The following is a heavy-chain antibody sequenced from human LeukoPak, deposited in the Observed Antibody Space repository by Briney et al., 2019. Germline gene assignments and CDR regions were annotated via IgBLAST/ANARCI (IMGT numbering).Heavy chain of an antibody. CDR3: ARGRMITFGGVSVSTHYYFDY. D-gene: IGHD3-16*02. J-gene: IGHJ4*02. Sequence: SETLSLTCAVYGGSFSGYYWSWIRQPPGKGLEWIGEINHSGSTNYNPSLKSRVTISVDTSKNQFSLKLSSVTAADTAVYYCARGRMITFGGVSVSTHYYFDYWGQGTLVTVSS. V-gene: IGHV4-34*01. CDR2: INHSGST. CDR1: GGSFSGYY.